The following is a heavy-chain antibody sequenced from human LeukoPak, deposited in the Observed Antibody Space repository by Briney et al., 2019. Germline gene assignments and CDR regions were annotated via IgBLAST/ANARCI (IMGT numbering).Heavy chain of an antibody. CDR2: IYHSGST. CDR3: ARRQPPDGYNFD. V-gene: IGHV4-39*07. J-gene: IGHJ4*02. D-gene: IGHD5-24*01. CDR1: GGSISSGGYY. Sequence: KASETLSLTCTVSGGSISSGGYYWSWIRQPPGKGLEWIGSIYHSGSTYYNPSLKSRVTISVDTSKNQFSLKLSSVTAADTAVYYCARRQPPDGYNFDWGQGTLVTVSS.